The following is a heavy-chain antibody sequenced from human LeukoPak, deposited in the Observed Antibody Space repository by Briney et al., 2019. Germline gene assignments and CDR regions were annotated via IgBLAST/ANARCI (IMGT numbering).Heavy chain of an antibody. D-gene: IGHD3-9*01. CDR1: GYTFTSYG. V-gene: IGHV1-18*01. Sequence: GASVKVSCKASGYTFTSYGISWVRQAPGQGLEWMGWISAYNGNTNYAQKLQGRVTMTTDTSTSTAYMELRSLRSDDTAVYYCAREAPHYDILTGYYYDAFDIWGQGTMVTVSS. J-gene: IGHJ3*02. CDR3: AREAPHYDILTGYYYDAFDI. CDR2: ISAYNGNT.